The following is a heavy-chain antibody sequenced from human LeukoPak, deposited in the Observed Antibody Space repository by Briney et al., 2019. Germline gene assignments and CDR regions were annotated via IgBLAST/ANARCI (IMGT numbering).Heavy chain of an antibody. D-gene: IGHD1-7*01. CDR1: GFTVDSHY. J-gene: IGHJ4*02. V-gene: IGHV3-66*02. Sequence: GGSLRLSCAVSGFTVDSHYMTWVRQAPGKGLQWVSVIYRDGSTYYAGSVEGRFTISRDNSKNILHLQINSLRAEEKAVYYCAQLPSDWGQGTLVTVPS. CDR2: IYRDGST. CDR3: AQLPSD.